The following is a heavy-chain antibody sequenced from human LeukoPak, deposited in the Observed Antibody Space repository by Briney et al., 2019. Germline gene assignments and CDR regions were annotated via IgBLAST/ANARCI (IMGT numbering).Heavy chain of an antibody. V-gene: IGHV4-61*02. Sequence: PSETLSLTCTVSGGSISSGSYYWSWIRQPAGKGLEWIGRIYTSGSTNYNPSLKSRVTISVDTSKNQFSLKLSSVTAADTAVYYCARGQTLSRYFQHWGQGTLVTVSS. D-gene: IGHD4-23*01. CDR3: ARGQTLSRYFQH. J-gene: IGHJ1*01. CDR1: GGSISSGSYY. CDR2: IYTSGST.